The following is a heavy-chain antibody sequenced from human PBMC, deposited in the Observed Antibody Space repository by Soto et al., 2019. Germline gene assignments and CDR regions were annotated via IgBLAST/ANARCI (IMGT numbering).Heavy chain of an antibody. Sequence: GGSLSLSCEASGLTFRSSWMHGVRQAPGKGRGGVSRIKSDGRSTSYADSVKGRFTISRDNAKNTLYLQMNSLRAEDTAVYYCARGCSSSWSPPDYWGQGTLVTVSS. CDR2: IKSDGRST. CDR1: GLTFRSSW. CDR3: ARGCSSSWSPPDY. V-gene: IGHV3-74*01. J-gene: IGHJ4*02. D-gene: IGHD6-13*01.